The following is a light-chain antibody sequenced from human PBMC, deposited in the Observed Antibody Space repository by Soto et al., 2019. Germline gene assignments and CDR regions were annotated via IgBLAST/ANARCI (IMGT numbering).Light chain of an antibody. CDR1: SSNIGYNY. CDR2: TNN. J-gene: IGLJ1*01. CDR3: VAWDDSLSGYV. Sequence: QSVLTQPPSASGTPGQRVTISCSVSSSNIGYNYVYWYQQLPGTAPKLLIYTNNQRPSGIPDRFSGSKSGTSASLVISGLRSEDEADYYCVAWDDSLSGYVFGTGTKVTVL. V-gene: IGLV1-47*02.